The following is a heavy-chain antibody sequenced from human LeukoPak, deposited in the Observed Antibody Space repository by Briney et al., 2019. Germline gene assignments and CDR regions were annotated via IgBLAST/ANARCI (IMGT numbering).Heavy chain of an antibody. J-gene: IGHJ5*02. Sequence: PSETLSLTCTVSGGSISSYYWSWIRQPPGKGLEWIGYIYYSGSTNYNPSLKSRVTISVDTSKNHFSLKLRSVTAADTAVYYCARALGPPNRRWFDPWGQGTLVTVSS. V-gene: IGHV4-59*01. CDR2: IYYSGST. CDR1: GGSISSYY. D-gene: IGHD2/OR15-2a*01. CDR3: ARALGPPNRRWFDP.